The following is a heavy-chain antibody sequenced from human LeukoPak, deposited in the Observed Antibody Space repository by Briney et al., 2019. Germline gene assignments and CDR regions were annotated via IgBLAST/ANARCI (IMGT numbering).Heavy chain of an antibody. D-gene: IGHD1-26*01. J-gene: IGHJ4*02. V-gene: IGHV4-39*07. CDR1: GGSVSRNSDY. Sequence: PSETLSLTCTVSGGSVSRNSDYWGWIRQPPGKGLEWIGSIYYGGSTYYNPSLKSRVTISVDTSKNQFSLKLSSVTAADTAVYYCARGGGSYDIDYWGQGTLVTVSS. CDR3: ARGGGSYDIDY. CDR2: IYYGGST.